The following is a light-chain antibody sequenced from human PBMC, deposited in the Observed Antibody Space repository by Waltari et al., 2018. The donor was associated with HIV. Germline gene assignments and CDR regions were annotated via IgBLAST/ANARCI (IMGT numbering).Light chain of an antibody. Sequence: NFMLTQPPSVSESPGKTVTISCTRSSGSIASNYVQWYQQRPGSAPPTVTYEDNQRPSGVPDRFSGSIDSSSNSASLTISGLTTEDEADFYCQSYDSSKGDWVFGGGTKLTVL. CDR1: SGSIASNY. V-gene: IGLV6-57*03. CDR3: QSYDSSKGDWV. J-gene: IGLJ3*02. CDR2: EDN.